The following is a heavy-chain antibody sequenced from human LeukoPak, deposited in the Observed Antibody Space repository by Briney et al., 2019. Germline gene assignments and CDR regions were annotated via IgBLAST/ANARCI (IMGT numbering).Heavy chain of an antibody. CDR3: AKAPTGYCSGGSCYHSDY. Sequence: GSLRLSCAASGFTFNGYAMSWVRQAPGKGLEWVSAISGSGGNTYYADSVKGRFTISRDNSKNTLYLQMNSLRAEDTAVYYCAKAPTGYCSGGSCYHSDYWGQGNQVTVSS. D-gene: IGHD2-15*01. CDR1: GFTFNGYA. J-gene: IGHJ4*02. V-gene: IGHV3-23*01. CDR2: ISGSGGNT.